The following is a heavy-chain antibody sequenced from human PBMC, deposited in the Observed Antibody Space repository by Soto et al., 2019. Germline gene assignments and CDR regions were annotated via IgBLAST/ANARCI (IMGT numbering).Heavy chain of an antibody. CDR1: GFTFSSYA. Sequence: PGGSLRLSCAASGFTFSSYAMSWVRQAPGKGLEWVSAISGSGGSTYYADSVKGRFTISRDNSKNTLYLQMNSLRAEDTAVYYCAKGGYDDFWSGYWAPLDYWGQGTLVTVSS. CDR2: ISGSGGST. D-gene: IGHD3-3*01. CDR3: AKGGYDDFWSGYWAPLDY. J-gene: IGHJ4*02. V-gene: IGHV3-23*01.